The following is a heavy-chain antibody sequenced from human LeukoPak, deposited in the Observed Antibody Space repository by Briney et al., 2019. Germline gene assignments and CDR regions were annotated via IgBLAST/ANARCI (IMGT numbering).Heavy chain of an antibody. J-gene: IGHJ4*02. CDR1: GASISGSAYY. V-gene: IGHV4-39*07. CDR2: IYYTGST. Sequence: PSETLSLTCAVSGASISGSAYYLGWIRQPPGKGLEWIGNIYYTGSTYYNASLQSRVTISVDTSKNQFSLKLSSVTAADTAVYYCAVVPRWLQARYFDYWGQGTLVTVSS. CDR3: AVVPRWLQARYFDY. D-gene: IGHD5-24*01.